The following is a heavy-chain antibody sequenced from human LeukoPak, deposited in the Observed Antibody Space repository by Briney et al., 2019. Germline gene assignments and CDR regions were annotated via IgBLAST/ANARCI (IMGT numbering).Heavy chain of an antibody. J-gene: IGHJ3*02. V-gene: IGHV1-46*01. CDR1: GYTFTSYY. CDR2: INPSGGST. D-gene: IGHD2-15*01. Sequence: ASVKVSCKASGYTFTSYYMHWVRQAPGQGLEWMGIINPSGGSTSYAQKFQGRVTMTRDTSTSTVYMELSSLRSEDTAVYYCAREGDSSGGSHRGAFDIWGQGTMVTVSS. CDR3: AREGDSSGGSHRGAFDI.